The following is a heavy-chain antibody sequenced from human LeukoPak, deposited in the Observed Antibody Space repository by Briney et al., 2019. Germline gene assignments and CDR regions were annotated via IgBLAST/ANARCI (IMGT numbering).Heavy chain of an antibody. CDR2: IIPVFGMS. CDR1: GGTFRSYA. D-gene: IGHD5-24*01. Sequence: GASVKVSCKASGGTFRSYAITWVRQAPGQGLEWMGGIIPVFGMSNYAQKFQDRVTITADESTTTAYMELSSLNSEDTAAYYCARDSTRGGYNLPNFDYWGQGTLVTVSS. CDR3: ARDSTRGGYNLPNFDY. J-gene: IGHJ4*02. V-gene: IGHV1-69*13.